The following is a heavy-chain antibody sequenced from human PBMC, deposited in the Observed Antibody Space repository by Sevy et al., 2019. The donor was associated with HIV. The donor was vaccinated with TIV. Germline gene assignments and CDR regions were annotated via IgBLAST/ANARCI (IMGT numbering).Heavy chain of an antibody. V-gene: IGHV3-21*01. Sequence: GGSLRLSCAASGFTFSSYSMNWVRQAPGKGLEWVSSISSSSSYIYYADSVKGRFTISRDKAKNSLYLQMNSLRAEDTAVNYCARDEIVYCSGGSCYAYGYGMDVWGQGTTVTVSS. J-gene: IGHJ6*02. D-gene: IGHD2-15*01. CDR2: ISSSSSYI. CDR3: ARDEIVYCSGGSCYAYGYGMDV. CDR1: GFTFSSYS.